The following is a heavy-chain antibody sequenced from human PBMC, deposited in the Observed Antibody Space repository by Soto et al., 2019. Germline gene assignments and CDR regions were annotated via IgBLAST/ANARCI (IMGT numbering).Heavy chain of an antibody. CDR3: ARHTGDTKVGATFAFDI. CDR2: IYYSGST. V-gene: IGHV4-59*08. J-gene: IGHJ3*02. Sequence: SETLSLTYTVSGGSISSYYWSWIRQPPGKGLEWIGYIYYSGSTNYNPSLKSRVTISVDTSKNQFSLKLSSVTAADTAVYYCARHTGDTKVGATFAFDIWGQGTMVTVSS. D-gene: IGHD1-26*01. CDR1: GGSISSYY.